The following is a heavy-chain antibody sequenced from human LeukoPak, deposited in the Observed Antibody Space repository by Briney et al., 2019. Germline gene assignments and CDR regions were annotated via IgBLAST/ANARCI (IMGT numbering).Heavy chain of an antibody. CDR1: GFTFRSHG. J-gene: IGHJ4*02. CDR2: IWYDGSNK. CDR3: AKKEGGFDH. Sequence: QTGGSLRLSCAASGFTFRSHGMHWVRQAPGKGLEWVAFIWYDGSNKYYTDSVKGRFTISRDNSKNTLYLQVNNLRADDTAVYYCAKKEGGFDHWGQGALVTVSS. D-gene: IGHD1-26*01. V-gene: IGHV3-30*02.